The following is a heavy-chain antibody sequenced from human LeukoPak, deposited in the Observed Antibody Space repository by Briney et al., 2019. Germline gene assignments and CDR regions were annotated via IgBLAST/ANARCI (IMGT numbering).Heavy chain of an antibody. CDR3: AKDPLAYCGGDCSSPNYYYMDV. CDR1: GYSISSGYY. V-gene: IGHV4-38-2*02. Sequence: PSETLSLTCTVSGYSISSGYYWGWIRQPPGKGLEWIGSIYHSGSTYYNPSLKSRVTISVDTSKNQFSLKLSSVTAADTAVYYCAKDPLAYCGGDCSSPNYYYMDVWGKGTTVTISS. CDR2: IYHSGST. D-gene: IGHD2-21*02. J-gene: IGHJ6*03.